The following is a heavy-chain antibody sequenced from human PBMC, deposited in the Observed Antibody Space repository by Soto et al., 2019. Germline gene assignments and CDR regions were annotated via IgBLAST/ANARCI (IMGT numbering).Heavy chain of an antibody. CDR1: GYTFTSYA. J-gene: IGHJ5*02. CDR3: AGGFGTTYFYWFDP. V-gene: IGHV1-3*01. CDR2: INAGNGNT. D-gene: IGHD1-1*01. Sequence: VSVKVSCKASGYTFTSYAMHWVRQAPGQRLEWMGWINAGNGNTKYSQKFQGRVTITRDTSASTAYMELSSLRSEDTAVYYCAGGFGTTYFYWFDPWGQGTPVTVSS.